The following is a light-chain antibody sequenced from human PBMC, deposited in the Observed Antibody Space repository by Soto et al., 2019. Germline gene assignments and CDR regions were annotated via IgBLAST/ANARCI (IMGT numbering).Light chain of an antibody. J-gene: IGKJ2*01. Sequence: DIQMTQSPSSLSASVGDRVTIICRASQSISSYLNWYQQKPGKAPKLLIYAASSLQSGIPSRFSGSASGTHFTLTISRLQTEDFATYSCQQSYSTPRTFGQGAKLEI. CDR2: AAS. CDR1: QSISSY. V-gene: IGKV1-39*01. CDR3: QQSYSTPRT.